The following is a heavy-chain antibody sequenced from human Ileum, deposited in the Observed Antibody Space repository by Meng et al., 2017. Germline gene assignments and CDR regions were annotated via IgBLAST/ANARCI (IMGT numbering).Heavy chain of an antibody. CDR3: ARDHWGSLDY. CDR2: GST. Sequence: QVQLQESGPGLVRPSQTLSLTCTVSGGSVSSGNYGWSWIRQAPGXGMEWIGYGSTNHNPSLKSRLTISVDTSKNQFSLTLTSVTAADTAVYYCARDHWGSLDYWGQGILVTVSS. CDR1: GGSVSSGNYG. V-gene: IGHV4-61*01. J-gene: IGHJ4*02. D-gene: IGHD7-27*01.